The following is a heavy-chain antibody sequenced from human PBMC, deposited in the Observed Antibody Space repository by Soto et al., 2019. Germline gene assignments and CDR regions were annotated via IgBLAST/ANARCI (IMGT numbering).Heavy chain of an antibody. J-gene: IGHJ4*02. Sequence: PSETLSLTCSVSGDSFSSYYWSWIRQPPGKGLEWIGYIYYSGSTNYNPSLKSRVTISVDTSKNQFSLKLSSVTAADTAVYYCARDSSGWLGKYYFDYWGQGTLVTVSS. CDR2: IYYSGST. CDR1: GDSFSSYY. V-gene: IGHV4-59*01. CDR3: ARDSSGWLGKYYFDY. D-gene: IGHD6-19*01.